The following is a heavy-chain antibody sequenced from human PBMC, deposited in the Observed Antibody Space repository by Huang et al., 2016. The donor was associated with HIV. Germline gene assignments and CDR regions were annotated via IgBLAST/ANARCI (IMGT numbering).Heavy chain of an antibody. CDR2: IYPGDSDT. J-gene: IGHJ6*02. D-gene: IGHD3-10*01. CDR1: GYRFRSNW. V-gene: IGHV5-51*01. CDR3: ARLIGSPSYYYGLDV. Sequence: EVQLVQSGAEVKKPGESLRISCKGSGYRFRSNWIGWVRQMPGKGLEWMRIIYPGDSDTSYSPSFQGQVTISGDKSINTAYLQWSSLKASDTAMYYCARLIGSPSYYYGLDVWGQGTTVTVSS.